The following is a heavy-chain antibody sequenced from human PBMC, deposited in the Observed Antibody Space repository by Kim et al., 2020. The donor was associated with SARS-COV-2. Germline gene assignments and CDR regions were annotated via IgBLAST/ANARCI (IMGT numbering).Heavy chain of an antibody. CDR1: GYTFTGYY. CDR3: ARVPGFGLYDYVWGSLFAFDY. CDR2: INPNSGGT. J-gene: IGHJ4*02. Sequence: ASVKVSCKASGYTFTGYYMHWVRQAPGQGLEWMGWINPNSGGTNYAQKFQGRVTMTRDTSISTAYMELSRLRSDDTAVYYCARVPGFGLYDYVWGSLFAFDYWGQGTLVTVSS. V-gene: IGHV1-2*02. D-gene: IGHD3-16*01.